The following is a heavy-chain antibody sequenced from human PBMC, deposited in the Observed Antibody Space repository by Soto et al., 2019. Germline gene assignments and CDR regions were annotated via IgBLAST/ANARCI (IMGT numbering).Heavy chain of an antibody. V-gene: IGHV1-69*06. Sequence: ASVKVSCKASGGSFSTYAISWARQAPGQGLEWMGGIIPIFGTPNYAQKFQGRVTITADRSTSTAYLELNSLRSEDTAVYYCAAPRTDGYKVPDPSTYYYYGLDVWGQGTTVTVS. CDR3: AAPRTDGYKVPDPSTYYYYGLDV. D-gene: IGHD5-12*01. CDR1: GGSFSTYA. CDR2: IIPIFGTP. J-gene: IGHJ6*02.